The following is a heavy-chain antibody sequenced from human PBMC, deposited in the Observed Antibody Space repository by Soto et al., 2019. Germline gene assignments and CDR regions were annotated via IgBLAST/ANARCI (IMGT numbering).Heavy chain of an antibody. D-gene: IGHD2-2*01. CDR2: VYSSGST. CDR1: GGSISSHS. Sequence: SETLSLTCTVSGGSISSHSWNWIRQPPGKGLEWIGCVYSSGSTNYNPSLKSRVTISVDRSKNQFFLKVSSVTAADTAVYYCARHVPYCSDTSHCAYGMDVWGQGTTVTVSS. V-gene: IGHV4-59*08. J-gene: IGHJ6*02. CDR3: ARHVPYCSDTSHCAYGMDV.